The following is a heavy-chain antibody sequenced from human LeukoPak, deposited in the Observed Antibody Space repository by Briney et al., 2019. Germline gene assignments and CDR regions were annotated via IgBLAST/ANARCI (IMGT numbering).Heavy chain of an antibody. Sequence: AGGSLRLSCAASGFTFSSYTMNWVRQAPGKGLEWLSYISSSGTTIYYADSVKGRFTISRDNAKNSLYLQMNSLRDEDTAVYYCARDGYNYRSFDYWGQGTLVTVSS. CDR1: GFTFSSYT. D-gene: IGHD5-24*01. V-gene: IGHV3-48*02. J-gene: IGHJ4*02. CDR3: ARDGYNYRSFDY. CDR2: ISSSGTTI.